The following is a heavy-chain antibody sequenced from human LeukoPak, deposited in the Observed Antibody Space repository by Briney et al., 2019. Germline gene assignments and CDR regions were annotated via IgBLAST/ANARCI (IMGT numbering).Heavy chain of an antibody. CDR1: GFTVSSNY. CDR2: IYSGGST. D-gene: IGHD5-24*01. Sequence: GGSLRLSCAASGFTVSSNYMSWVRQAPGKGLEWVSVIYSGGSTYYADSVKGRSTISRDNSKNTLYLQMNSLRAEDTAVYYCARRGDGYNLYYFDYWGQGTLVTVSS. CDR3: ARRGDGYNLYYFDY. V-gene: IGHV3-53*01. J-gene: IGHJ4*02.